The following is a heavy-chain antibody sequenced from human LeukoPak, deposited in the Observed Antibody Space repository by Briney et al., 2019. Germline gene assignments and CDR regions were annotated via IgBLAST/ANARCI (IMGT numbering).Heavy chain of an antibody. V-gene: IGHV3-30*04. CDR3: ARGRSLDFCSGTNCYAHAGV. D-gene: IGHD2-2*01. CDR2: ISHDGSNQ. J-gene: IGHJ4*02. CDR1: GFIFTKYA. Sequence: GWSLRLSCAASGFIFTKYAMHWVRQAPGKGLEWVAVISHDGSNQYSADSVKGRFTVSRDNSKNTVYLQMNSLTPEVTAVYYCARGRSLDFCSGTNCYAHAGVWGQGTLVTVSS.